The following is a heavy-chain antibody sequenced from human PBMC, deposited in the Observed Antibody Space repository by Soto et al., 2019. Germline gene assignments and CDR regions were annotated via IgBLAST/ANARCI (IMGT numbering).Heavy chain of an antibody. CDR3: ARRRNRIAGLDY. CDR2: DYYSGTT. Sequence: PSETLSLTCTVSGGSMNYYYWSWIGQSPGKGLEWIGYDYYSGTTNYNPSLQSRVTISIDTSQNQFSLKLSSVTAADTAVYYCARRRNRIAGLDYWGQGTQITVSS. D-gene: IGHD6-13*01. V-gene: IGHV4-59*01. J-gene: IGHJ4*02. CDR1: GGSMNYYY.